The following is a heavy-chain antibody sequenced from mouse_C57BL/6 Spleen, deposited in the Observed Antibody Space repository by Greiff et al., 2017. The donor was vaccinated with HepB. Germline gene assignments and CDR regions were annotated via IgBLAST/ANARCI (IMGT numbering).Heavy chain of an antibody. Sequence: EVHLVESGEGLVKPGGSLKLSCAASGFTFSSYAMSWVRQTPEKRLEWVAYISSGGDYIYYAETVKGRFTISRENARNTLYLQMSSLKSEDTAMYYCTTTVVDPYWYFDVWGTGTTVTVSS. CDR2: ISSGGDYI. D-gene: IGHD1-1*01. CDR1: GFTFSSYA. J-gene: IGHJ1*03. V-gene: IGHV5-9-1*02. CDR3: TTTVVDPYWYFDV.